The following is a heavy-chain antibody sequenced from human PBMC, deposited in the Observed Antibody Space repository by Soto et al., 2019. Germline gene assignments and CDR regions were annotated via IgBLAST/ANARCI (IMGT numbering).Heavy chain of an antibody. J-gene: IGHJ4*02. CDR3: ARSPRSSPYFDY. V-gene: IGHV5-51*01. D-gene: IGHD6-13*01. CDR2: IYPGDSDT. Sequence: PGESLKISCKASGYSFTNYWIGWVRQMPGKGLEWMGVIYPGDSDTRYSPSFHGKVTISADKSINTAYLQWNSLEASDTAFYFCARSPRSSPYFDYWGQGALVTVSS. CDR1: GYSFTNYW.